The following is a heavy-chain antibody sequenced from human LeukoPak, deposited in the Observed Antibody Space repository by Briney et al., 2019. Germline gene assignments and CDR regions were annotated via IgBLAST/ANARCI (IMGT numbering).Heavy chain of an antibody. Sequence: SETLSLTCTVSGGSISSSSYYWGWIRQPPGKGLEWIGSIYYSGSTYYNPSLKSRVTISVDTSKNQFSLKLSSVTAADTAVYYCARAPLGYQLPTRFDPWGQGTLVTVSS. CDR3: ARAPLGYQLPTRFDP. CDR1: GGSISSSSYY. CDR2: IYYSGST. D-gene: IGHD2-2*01. V-gene: IGHV4-39*01. J-gene: IGHJ5*02.